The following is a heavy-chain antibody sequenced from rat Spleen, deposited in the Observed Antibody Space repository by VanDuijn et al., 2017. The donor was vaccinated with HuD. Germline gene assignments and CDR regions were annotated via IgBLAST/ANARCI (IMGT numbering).Heavy chain of an antibody. CDR3: ARHGNNFGWFAY. CDR2: INYDGRST. CDR1: GFIFSDHY. J-gene: IGHJ3*01. Sequence: EVQLVESDGGLVQPGRSLKLSCAASGFIFSDHYVAWVRQAPTKGLEWVATINYDGRSTFYRDSVRARFTISRDNAKSTLYLQMDSLRSEDTATYYCARHGNNFGWFAYWGQGTLVTVSS. D-gene: IGHD1-10*01. V-gene: IGHV5-29*01.